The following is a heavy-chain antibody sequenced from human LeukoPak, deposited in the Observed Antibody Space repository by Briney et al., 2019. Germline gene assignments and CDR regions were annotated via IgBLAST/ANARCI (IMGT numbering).Heavy chain of an antibody. Sequence: PSETLSLTCTVSGGSISSYYWSWIRQPAGKGMEWIGLIYTSGSTNYNPSLKSRVTMSVDTSQHQISLQLSSVTAADTAVYYCARERGWYSGEFDPWGQGTLVTVSS. CDR2: IYTSGST. CDR3: ARERGWYSGEFDP. J-gene: IGHJ5*02. D-gene: IGHD6-19*01. CDR1: GGSISSYY. V-gene: IGHV4-4*07.